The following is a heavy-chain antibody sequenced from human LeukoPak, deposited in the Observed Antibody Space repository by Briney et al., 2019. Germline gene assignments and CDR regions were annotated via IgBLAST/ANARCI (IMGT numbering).Heavy chain of an antibody. CDR3: ARDRGIAAAGNYYYYYGMDV. D-gene: IGHD6-13*01. CDR1: GFTFSSYS. Sequence: GGSLRLSCAASGFTFSSYSMNWVRQAPGKGLEWVSSISSSSSYIYYADSVKGRFTISRDNAKNSLYLQMNSPRAEDTAVYYCARDRGIAAAGNYYYYYGMDVWGQGTTVTVSS. J-gene: IGHJ6*02. V-gene: IGHV3-21*01. CDR2: ISSSSSYI.